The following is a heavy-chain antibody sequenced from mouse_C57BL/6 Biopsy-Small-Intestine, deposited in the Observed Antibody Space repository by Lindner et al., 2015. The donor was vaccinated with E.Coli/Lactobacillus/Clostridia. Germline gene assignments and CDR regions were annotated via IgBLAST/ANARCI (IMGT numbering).Heavy chain of an antibody. J-gene: IGHJ3*01. Sequence: VQLQESGAGLMKPGASVKLSCKATGYTFTGCWIEWVKRRPGHGLEWIGEILPGSGNTKSNEKFKGKATFTADTSSNTAYMQLSSLTTEDSAIYYCARDDYVAWFAYWGQGTLVTVSA. CDR3: ARDDYVAWFAY. CDR2: ILPGSGNT. D-gene: IGHD2-4*01. CDR1: GYTFTGCW. V-gene: IGHV1-9*01.